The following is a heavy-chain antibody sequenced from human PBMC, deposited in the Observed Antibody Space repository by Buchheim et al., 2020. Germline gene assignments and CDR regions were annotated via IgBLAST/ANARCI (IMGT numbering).Heavy chain of an antibody. CDR1: GFTFSSYG. V-gene: IGHV3-30*03. D-gene: IGHD2-21*02. J-gene: IGHJ4*02. Sequence: QVQLVESGGGVVQPGRSLRLSCAASGFTFSSYGMHWVRQAPGKGLEWVAVISYDGSNKYYADSVKGRFTISRDNSKKTLYLQMNSRRAEDTAVYYCARNCGGDCYYYFDYWGQGTL. CDR3: ARNCGGDCYYYFDY. CDR2: ISYDGSNK.